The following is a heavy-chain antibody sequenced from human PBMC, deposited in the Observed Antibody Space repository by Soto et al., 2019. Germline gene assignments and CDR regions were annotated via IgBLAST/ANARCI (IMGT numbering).Heavy chain of an antibody. Sequence: ASVKVSCKASGYTFTSYGISWVRQAPGQGLEWMGWISAYNGNTNYAQKLQGRVTMTTDTSTSTAYMELRSLRSDDTAVYYCASQIPAGAFTMVRGEDYYYGMDIWGQGTTVTVSS. CDR3: ASQIPAGAFTMVRGEDYYYGMDI. V-gene: IGHV1-18*01. J-gene: IGHJ6*02. CDR1: GYTFTSYG. CDR2: ISAYNGNT. D-gene: IGHD3-10*01.